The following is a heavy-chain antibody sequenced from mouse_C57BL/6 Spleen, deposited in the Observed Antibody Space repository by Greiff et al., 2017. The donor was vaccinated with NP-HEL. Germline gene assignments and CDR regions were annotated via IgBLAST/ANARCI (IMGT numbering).Heavy chain of an antibody. CDR2: IDPADGNT. CDR3: ARGDMGDYFDY. D-gene: IGHD3-3*01. CDR1: GYNFTNTY. V-gene: IGHV14-3*01. J-gene: IGHJ2*01. Sequence: VQLQQPVAELVMPGASVKLSCTASGYNFTNTYMHWVKQRPEQGLEWIGRIDPADGNTKYAPKFQGKATITADTSSNTAYLQLSSLTSEDTAIYYCARGDMGDYFDYWGQGTTLTVSS.